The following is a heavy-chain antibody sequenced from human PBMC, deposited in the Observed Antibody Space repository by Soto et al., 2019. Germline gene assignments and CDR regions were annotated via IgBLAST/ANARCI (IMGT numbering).Heavy chain of an antibody. CDR2: IHYSGST. J-gene: IGHJ5*02. CDR1: GGSLSSHY. V-gene: IGHV4-59*08. CDR3: TRRRYYDLWTFDP. D-gene: IGHD3-3*01. Sequence: QVQLQESGPGLVKPSETLSLICTVSGGSLSSHYWSWIRQPPGKRLEWIGYIHYSGSTTYNPSLKSRVTISVDTSKNLFSLRLNSVTAADTAVYYCTRRRYYDLWTFDPWGQGTLVTVSS.